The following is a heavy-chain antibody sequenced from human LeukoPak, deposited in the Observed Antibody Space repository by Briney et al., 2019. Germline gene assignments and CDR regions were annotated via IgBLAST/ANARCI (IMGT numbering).Heavy chain of an antibody. CDR1: GYSISSGYY. CDR2: IYHSGST. Sequence: SETLSLTCTVSGYSISSGYYWGWIRQPPGKGLEWIGSIYHSGSTYYNPSLKSRVTISVDTSKNQFSLKLSSVTAADTAVYYCARDLGIAAAGHAFDIWGQGTMVTVSS. J-gene: IGHJ3*02. D-gene: IGHD6-13*01. CDR3: ARDLGIAAAGHAFDI. V-gene: IGHV4-38-2*02.